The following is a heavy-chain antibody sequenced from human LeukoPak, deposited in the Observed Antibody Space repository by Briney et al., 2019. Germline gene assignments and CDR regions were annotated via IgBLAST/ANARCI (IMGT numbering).Heavy chain of an antibody. CDR2: IPYDGTNE. Sequence: PGGSLRLSCEASGITFNKYRIHWVRQAPGKGLEWVAVIPYDGTNENYADSVKGRFTVSRDMSKSTFYLQMNSLRPEDTAVYYCAGYYDSRGYYFGVGFGPWGQGTLVTVSS. V-gene: IGHV3-30-3*01. CDR3: AGYYDSRGYYFGVGFGP. J-gene: IGHJ5*02. CDR1: GITFNKYR. D-gene: IGHD3-22*01.